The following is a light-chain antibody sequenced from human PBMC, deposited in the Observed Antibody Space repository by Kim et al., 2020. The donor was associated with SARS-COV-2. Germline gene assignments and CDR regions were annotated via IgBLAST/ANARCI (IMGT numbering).Light chain of an antibody. J-gene: IGLJ3*02. Sequence: ATTYCPGSTPSIGIHAVHWYQQVPGTGPNLLIHNADQRPSGVPDRFSGSRSGTSASLAISGLQSGDEAEYYCASWDDSLNGHWVFGGGTKLTVL. CDR1: TPSIGIHA. CDR3: ASWDDSLNGHWV. V-gene: IGLV1-44*01. CDR2: NAD.